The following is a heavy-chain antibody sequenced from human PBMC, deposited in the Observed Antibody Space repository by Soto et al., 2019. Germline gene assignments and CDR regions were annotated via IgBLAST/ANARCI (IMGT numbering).Heavy chain of an antibody. Sequence: QVQLQESGPGLVKPSQTLSLTCTVSGGSISSGDYYWSWIRQPPGKGLEWIGYIYYSGSTYYNPSFKSRVTISVDTSKNQFSLKLSSVTAADTAVYYCARGGSIVVVPAAMNYYYYGMDVWGQGTTVTVSS. J-gene: IGHJ6*02. CDR2: IYYSGST. V-gene: IGHV4-30-4*01. D-gene: IGHD2-2*01. CDR3: ARGGSIVVVPAAMNYYYYGMDV. CDR1: GGSISSGDYY.